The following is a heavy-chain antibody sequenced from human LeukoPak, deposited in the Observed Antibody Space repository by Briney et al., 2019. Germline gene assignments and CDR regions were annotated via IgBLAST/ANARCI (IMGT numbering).Heavy chain of an antibody. V-gene: IGHV3-11*04. Sequence: GGSLRLSCAASGFTFSDYYMSWIRQAPGKGLEWVSYISSSGSTIYYADSVKGRFTISRDNAKNSLYLQMNSLRAEDTAVYYCARSRYCTNGVCHSPDYWGQGTLVTVSS. D-gene: IGHD2-8*01. CDR2: ISSSGSTI. CDR1: GFTFSDYY. CDR3: ARSRYCTNGVCHSPDY. J-gene: IGHJ4*02.